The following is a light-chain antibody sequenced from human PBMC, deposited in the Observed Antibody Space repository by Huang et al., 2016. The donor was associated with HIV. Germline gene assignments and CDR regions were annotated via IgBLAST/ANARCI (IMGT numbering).Light chain of an antibody. CDR3: LQYYSVPQT. CDR2: WAT. CDR1: QTVLYSLNKKNY. J-gene: IGKJ1*01. V-gene: IGKV4-1*01. Sequence: DIVMTQSPDSLAVSPGERATIHCKSSQTVLYSLNKKNYLALFQQKPGRPPKLLIYWATTRESGVPDRFSGSGSGTDFTLTINNLQAEDVAVYFCLQYYSVPQTFGHGTKVEIK.